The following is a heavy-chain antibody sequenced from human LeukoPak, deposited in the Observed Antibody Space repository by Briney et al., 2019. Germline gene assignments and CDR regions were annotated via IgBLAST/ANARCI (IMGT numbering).Heavy chain of an antibody. D-gene: IGHD6-13*01. CDR3: ARRIAAAGTGPFDY. V-gene: IGHV4-30-4*08. CDR1: GGSISSGDYY. J-gene: IGHJ4*02. Sequence: SQTLSLTCTVSGGSISSGDYYWSWIRQPPGKGLEWIGYIYYSGSTYYNPSLKSRVTISVDTSKNQFSLKLSSVTAADTAVYYCARRIAAAGTGPFDYWGQGTLVTVSS. CDR2: IYYSGST.